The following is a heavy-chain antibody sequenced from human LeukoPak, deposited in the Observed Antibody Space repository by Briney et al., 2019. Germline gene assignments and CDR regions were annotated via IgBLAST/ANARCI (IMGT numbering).Heavy chain of an antibody. D-gene: IGHD3-22*01. J-gene: IGHJ4*02. V-gene: IGHV4-4*02. CDR2: ISLAGQT. CDR1: GGSISGTNR. Sequence: PSGTLSLTCGESGGSISGTNRWSWVRQPPGQGLEWIGEISLAGQTNYNPSLNGRVTMSLDKSSNRLSLHLTSVTAADTATYFCTRQSGPFCPCGYWGQGTLVIVSS. CDR3: TRQSGPFCPCGY.